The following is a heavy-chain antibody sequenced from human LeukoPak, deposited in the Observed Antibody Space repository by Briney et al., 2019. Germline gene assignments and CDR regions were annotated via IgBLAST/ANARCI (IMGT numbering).Heavy chain of an antibody. CDR2: ISYDGSNK. V-gene: IGHV3-30*04. D-gene: IGHD4-17*01. CDR1: GFTFSSYA. J-gene: IGHJ6*02. CDR3: ARGYGRAYSYGMDV. Sequence: GGSLRLSCAAPGFTFSSYAMPWVRQAPGKGLEWVAVISYDGSNKYYADSVKGRFTISRDNSKNTLYLQMNSLRAEDTAVYYCARGYGRAYSYGMDVWGQGTTVTVSS.